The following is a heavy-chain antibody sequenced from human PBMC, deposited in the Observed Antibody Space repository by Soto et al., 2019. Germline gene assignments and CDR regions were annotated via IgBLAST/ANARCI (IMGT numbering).Heavy chain of an antibody. V-gene: IGHV5-51*01. CDR1: GFSFSKYT. CDR3: TLSYGDSSYYYNGMDV. D-gene: IGHD4-17*01. Sequence: PGESLKISCEGSGFSFSKYTVGWVRQIPGKGLEWMGIIHPGDSDTRYSPSFQGQVTISADKSISTAYLQWSSLKASDTAMYYCTLSYGDSSYYYNGMDVWGQGTTVTVSS. J-gene: IGHJ6*02. CDR2: IHPGDSDT.